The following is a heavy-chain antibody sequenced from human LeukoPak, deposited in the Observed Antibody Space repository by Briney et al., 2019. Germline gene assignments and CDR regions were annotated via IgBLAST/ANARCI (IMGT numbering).Heavy chain of an antibody. Sequence: GASVKVSCKASGYTFTSYGISWVRQAPGQGLEWMGWISAYNGNTNYAQKLQGRVTMTTDTSTSTAYMELRSLRSDDTAVYYCARGFMVRGVIMGYYYMDVWGKGTTVTVSS. CDR2: ISAYNGNT. J-gene: IGHJ6*03. CDR1: GYTFTSYG. D-gene: IGHD3-10*01. CDR3: ARGFMVRGVIMGYYYMDV. V-gene: IGHV1-18*01.